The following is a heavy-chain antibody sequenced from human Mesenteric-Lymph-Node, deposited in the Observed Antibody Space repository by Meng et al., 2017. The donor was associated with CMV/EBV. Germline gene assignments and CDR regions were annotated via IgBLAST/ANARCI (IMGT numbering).Heavy chain of an antibody. J-gene: IGHJ6*02. Sequence: GGSLRLSCAASGFTFDDYAMHWVRQAPGKGLEWVSFISRNSASTGSADSVKGRFTISRDDAKNSLYLLMNSLRPEDTALYYCAKRHAPGETGTRYGMDVWGQGTTVTVSS. CDR2: ISRNSAST. D-gene: IGHD1-7*01. CDR3: AKRHAPGETGTRYGMDV. V-gene: IGHV3-9*01. CDR1: GFTFDDYA.